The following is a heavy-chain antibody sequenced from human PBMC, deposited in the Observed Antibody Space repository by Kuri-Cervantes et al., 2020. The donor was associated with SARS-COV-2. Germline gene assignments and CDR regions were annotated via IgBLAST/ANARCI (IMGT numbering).Heavy chain of an antibody. J-gene: IGHJ5*02. V-gene: IGHV4-59*08. Sequence: GSLRLSCTVSGGSISSYYWSWIRQPPGKGLEWIGYIYYSGSTNYNPSLKSRVTISVDTSKNQFSLKLSSVTAADTAVYYCARGIVVVPAAIRGELYNWFDPWGQGTLVTVSS. CDR2: IYYSGST. D-gene: IGHD2-2*02. CDR1: GGSISSYY. CDR3: ARGIVVVPAAIRGELYNWFDP.